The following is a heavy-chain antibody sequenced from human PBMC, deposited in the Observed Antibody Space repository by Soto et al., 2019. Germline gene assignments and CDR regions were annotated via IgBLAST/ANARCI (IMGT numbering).Heavy chain of an antibody. Sequence: ASLKVSRKAFGYTLTSHCISRVRQGPGQGLGLMGWISAYNGNTNYAQKLQGRVTMTTDTSTSTAYMGLRSLRSDDTAVYYCARERIAAAGTSIYYYYGMDVWGQGTTVTVSS. D-gene: IGHD6-13*01. J-gene: IGHJ6*02. V-gene: IGHV1-18*01. CDR3: ARERIAAAGTSIYYYYGMDV. CDR2: ISAYNGNT. CDR1: GYTLTSHC.